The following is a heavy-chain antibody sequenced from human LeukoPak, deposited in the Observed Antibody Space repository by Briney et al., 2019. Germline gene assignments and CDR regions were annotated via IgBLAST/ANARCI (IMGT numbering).Heavy chain of an antibody. CDR1: GGSISSYY. CDR2: INHSGST. CDR3: ARLGGRYCTNGVCHFDY. J-gene: IGHJ4*02. V-gene: IGHV4-34*01. Sequence: SETLSLTCTVSGGSISSYYWSWIRQPPGKGLEWIGEINHSGSTNYNPSLKSRVTISVDTSKNQFSLKLSSVTAADTAVYYCARLGGRYCTNGVCHFDYWGQGTLVTVSS. D-gene: IGHD2-8*01.